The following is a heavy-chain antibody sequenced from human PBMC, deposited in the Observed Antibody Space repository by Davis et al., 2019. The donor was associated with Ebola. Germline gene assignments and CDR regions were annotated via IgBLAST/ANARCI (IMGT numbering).Heavy chain of an antibody. Sequence: SGPTLVKPTETLTLTCTVSGFSLSNASMGVSWIRQPPGNALEWLALIYWHDDKRYSPSLKSRLTITKDSSKNQVVLTMTNMDPVDTATYYCAHSPLGTAVNWGQGTMVTVSS. D-gene: IGHD7-27*01. J-gene: IGHJ3*01. CDR3: AHSPLGTAVN. V-gene: IGHV2-5*01. CDR2: IYWHDDK. CDR1: GFSLSNASMG.